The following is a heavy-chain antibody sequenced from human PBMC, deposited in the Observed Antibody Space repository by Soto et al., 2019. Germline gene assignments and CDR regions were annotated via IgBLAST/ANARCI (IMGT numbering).Heavy chain of an antibody. Sequence: SETLSLTCTVSGGSISSYYWSWIRQPPGKGLEWIGYIYYSGSTIYNPSLKSRLTISVDTSKNQFSLKLRSVTAADTAVYYCARHVEGGSGLDYWGQGTLVTVSS. D-gene: IGHD1-26*01. CDR1: GGSISSYY. J-gene: IGHJ4*02. V-gene: IGHV4-59*08. CDR3: ARHVEGGSGLDY. CDR2: IYYSGST.